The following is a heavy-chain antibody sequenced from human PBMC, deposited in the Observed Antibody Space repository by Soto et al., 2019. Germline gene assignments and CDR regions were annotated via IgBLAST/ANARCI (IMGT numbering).Heavy chain of an antibody. CDR3: AKLQAYSYRPGAYFDY. V-gene: IGHV3-23*01. Sequence: EVQLLESGGDLVQPGGSLRLSCAASGFTFSSYAMTWVRLPPGKGLEWVSNISGSGGTTYYPDSVKGRFTISRDNSKNTLYLQMNRLRAEDTAVYYCAKLQAYSYRPGAYFDYWGQGTLVTVSS. D-gene: IGHD5-18*01. J-gene: IGHJ4*02. CDR1: GFTFSSYA. CDR2: ISGSGGTT.